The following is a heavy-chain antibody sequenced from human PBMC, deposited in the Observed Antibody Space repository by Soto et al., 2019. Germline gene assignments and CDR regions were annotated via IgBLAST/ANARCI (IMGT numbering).Heavy chain of an antibody. CDR3: ARSPRYCGGDCHADY. V-gene: IGHV1-2*02. Sequence: QVQLVQSGAEVKKPGASVKVSCKASGYTFTGYYMHWVRQAPGQGLEWMGWINPNSGGTNYAQKFQGRVTMTRDTSISTAYMELSRLRSDDTAVYYCARSPRYCGGDCHADYWGQGTLVTVSS. CDR1: GYTFTGYY. CDR2: INPNSGGT. D-gene: IGHD2-21*02. J-gene: IGHJ4*02.